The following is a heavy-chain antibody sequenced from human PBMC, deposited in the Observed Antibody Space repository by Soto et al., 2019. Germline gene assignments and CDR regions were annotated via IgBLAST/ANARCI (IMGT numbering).Heavy chain of an antibody. D-gene: IGHD5-18*01. CDR1: AFIVDSTY. Sequence: EVQLVESGGGLVQPGGSLRLSCTTSAFIVDSTYMHWVRQAPGKGLEWVADITVGGDTYYSDSVRSRSTLSRDNSKNTLNLQVNRLEVEDTSVYYCGRGLGYLIGDSGQGARVAVSS. J-gene: IGHJ4*02. V-gene: IGHV3-66*01. CDR2: ITVGGDT. CDR3: GRGLGYLIGD.